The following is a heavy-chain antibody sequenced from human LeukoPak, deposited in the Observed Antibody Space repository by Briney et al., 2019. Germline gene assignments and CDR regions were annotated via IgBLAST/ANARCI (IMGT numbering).Heavy chain of an antibody. CDR2: INPNSGGT. D-gene: IGHD2-21*01. CDR3: ARADRLDGGPYLIGP. Sequence: GASVKVSCKTSGYSFTDYYMHWVRQAPGRGLEWMGWINPNSGGTSSAQKFQGRVTVTRDTSITTVYMEVSWLTSDDTAIYYCARADRLDGGPYLIGPWGQGTLVTVSS. CDR1: GYSFTDYY. J-gene: IGHJ5*02. V-gene: IGHV1-2*02.